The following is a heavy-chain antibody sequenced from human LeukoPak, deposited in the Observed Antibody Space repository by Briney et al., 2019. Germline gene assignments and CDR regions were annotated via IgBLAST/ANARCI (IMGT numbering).Heavy chain of an antibody. V-gene: IGHV3-23*01. J-gene: IGHJ4*02. D-gene: IGHD1-26*01. CDR2: ISGSGGSK. CDR1: GFSFSSYA. Sequence: GGALRLSCAASGFSFSSYAMSCGRQAPGEGLEWVSAISGSGGSKYYADSGKGRFTFSRENSKNRWYLQMKSLRAGDTACIYCAREARGEHPDYWGQGTLVTVSS. CDR3: AREARGEHPDY.